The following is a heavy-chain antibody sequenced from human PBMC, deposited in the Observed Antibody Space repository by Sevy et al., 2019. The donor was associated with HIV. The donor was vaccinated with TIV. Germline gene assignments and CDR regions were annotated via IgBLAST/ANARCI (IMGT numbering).Heavy chain of an antibody. V-gene: IGHV3-7*01. CDR2: IKKDGSRN. J-gene: IGHJ3*02. D-gene: IGHD3-22*01. CDR3: ARDANSYSDSSPYYDAFDI. CDR1: GFTFSSYW. Sequence: GGSLRLSCAASGFTFSSYWMTWVRQAPGKGLEWVANIKKDGSRNHYVDSVKGRFTISRENAKNSLYLQMDSLRVADTAGYYCARDANSYSDSSPYYDAFDIWGQGTVVTVSS.